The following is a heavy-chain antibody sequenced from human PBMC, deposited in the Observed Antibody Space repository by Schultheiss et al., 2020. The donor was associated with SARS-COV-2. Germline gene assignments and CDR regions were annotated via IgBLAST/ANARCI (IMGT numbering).Heavy chain of an antibody. CDR1: GFTFSSYG. J-gene: IGHJ4*02. V-gene: IGHV3-33*01. CDR3: ARQAAVADFDY. Sequence: GGSLRLSCAASGFTFSSYGMHWVRQAPGKGLEWVAVIWYDGSNKYYADSVKGRFTISRDNAKNSLYLQMNSLRAEDTAVYYCARQAAVADFDYWGQGTLVTVSS. D-gene: IGHD6-19*01. CDR2: IWYDGSNK.